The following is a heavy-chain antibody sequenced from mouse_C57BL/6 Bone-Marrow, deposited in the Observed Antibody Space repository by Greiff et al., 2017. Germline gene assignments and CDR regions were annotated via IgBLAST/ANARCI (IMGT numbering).Heavy chain of an antibody. Sequence: VKLQESGAELARPGASVKLSCKASGYTFTSYGISWVKQRTGQGLEWIGEIYPRSGNTYYNEKFKGKATLTADKSSSTAYMELRSLTSEDSAVYFCAREGGSYAMDYWGRGTSVTVSS. D-gene: IGHD1-1*01. J-gene: IGHJ4*01. CDR3: AREGGSYAMDY. CDR1: GYTFTSYG. V-gene: IGHV1-81*01. CDR2: IYPRSGNT.